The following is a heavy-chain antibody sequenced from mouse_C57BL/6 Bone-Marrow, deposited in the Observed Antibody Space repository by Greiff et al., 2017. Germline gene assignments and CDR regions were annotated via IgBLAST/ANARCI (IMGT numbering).Heavy chain of an antibody. CDR2: INPGRGGT. Sequence: VQLQQSGAELVRPGTSVKVSCKASGYAFTNYLIEWVKQRPGQGLEWIGVINPGRGGTNYNEKFKGKATLTADKSSSTAYMQLSSLTSEDSAVYFCARSYGYDGYYFDYWGQGTTLTVSS. CDR1: GYAFTNYL. CDR3: ARSYGYDGYYFDY. J-gene: IGHJ2*01. V-gene: IGHV1-54*01. D-gene: IGHD2-2*01.